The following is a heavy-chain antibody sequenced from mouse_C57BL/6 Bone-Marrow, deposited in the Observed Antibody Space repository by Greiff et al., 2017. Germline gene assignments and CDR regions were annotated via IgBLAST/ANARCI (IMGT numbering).Heavy chain of an antibody. CDR2: IYPSDSET. Sequence: VQLQQPGAELVRPGSSVKLSCKASGYTFTSYWMDWVKQRPGQGLEWIGNIYPSDSETHYNQKFKDKATLTVDKSSSTAYMQLSSLTSEDSAVYYCARREYYDYAYAMDYWGQGTSVTVSS. J-gene: IGHJ4*01. CDR3: ARREYYDYAYAMDY. CDR1: GYTFTSYW. D-gene: IGHD2-4*01. V-gene: IGHV1-61*01.